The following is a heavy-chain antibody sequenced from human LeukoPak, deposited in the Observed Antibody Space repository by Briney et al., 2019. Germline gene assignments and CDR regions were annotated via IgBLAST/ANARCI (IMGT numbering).Heavy chain of an antibody. CDR2: ISSSSSTI. D-gene: IGHD6-19*01. V-gene: IGHV3-48*01. J-gene: IGHJ4*02. CDR1: GFTFSSYS. Sequence: PGGSLRLSCAASGFTFSSYSMNWVRQAPGKGLEWVSYISSSSSTIYYADSVKGRFTISRDNAKNSLYLQMNSLRAEDTAVYYCARGDSSGWSPFDYWGQGTLVTVSS. CDR3: ARGDSSGWSPFDY.